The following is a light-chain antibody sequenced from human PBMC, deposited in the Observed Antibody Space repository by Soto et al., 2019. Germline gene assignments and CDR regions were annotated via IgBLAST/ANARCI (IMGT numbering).Light chain of an antibody. CDR1: SSDFGDDKY. V-gene: IGLV2-14*01. Sequence: QSALTQPASVSGSPGQSITVSCTGSSSDFGDDKYVSWYQQQLGKGPNLLIYGVNSRPSGISNRFSGSKSGNTASLTISGLQVEDEAEYFCGTWDSSLSAVVFGGGTKVTVL. J-gene: IGLJ2*01. CDR2: GVN. CDR3: GTWDSSLSAVV.